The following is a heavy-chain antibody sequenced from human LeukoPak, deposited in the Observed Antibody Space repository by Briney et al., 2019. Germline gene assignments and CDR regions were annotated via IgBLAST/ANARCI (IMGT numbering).Heavy chain of an antibody. J-gene: IGHJ4*02. Sequence: GWSLRLSCAASGFTFDDYAMHWVRQAPGKGLEWVSGISWNSGSIGYADSVKGRFTISRDNAKNSVYLQMNSLRVEETAVYYCARGGSDYWGQGTLVTVSS. D-gene: IGHD2-15*01. CDR1: GFTFDDYA. V-gene: IGHV3-9*01. CDR3: ARGGSDY. CDR2: ISWNSGSI.